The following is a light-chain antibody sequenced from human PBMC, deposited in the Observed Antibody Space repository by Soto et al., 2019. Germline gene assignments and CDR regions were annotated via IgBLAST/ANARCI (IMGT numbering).Light chain of an antibody. CDR2: DVS. Sequence: EIVLTQSPVTLSLSPGERATLSCRASQSVDNYLAWYQQKPGQAPRLLIYDVSNRATGIPARFSGSGSGTDFTLTISSLEPGDFAVYYCQQRNDWLVTFGQGTRLEIK. CDR3: QQRNDWLVT. CDR1: QSVDNY. V-gene: IGKV3-11*01. J-gene: IGKJ5*01.